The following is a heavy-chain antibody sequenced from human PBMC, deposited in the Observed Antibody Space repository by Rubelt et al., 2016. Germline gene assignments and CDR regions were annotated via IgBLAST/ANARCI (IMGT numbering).Heavy chain of an antibody. D-gene: IGHD2/OR15-2a*01. CDR3: ASYSNHDQ. CDR2: IKPDGSEK. Sequence: SGFSLSNYWMSWVRQAPGKGPEWVANIKPDGSEKNYVDSVKGRFIISRENVKNLLYLQMNSLRVDDTAVYYCASYSNHDQWGQGTLVTVSS. V-gene: IGHV3-7*05. J-gene: IGHJ4*02. CDR1: GFSLSNYW.